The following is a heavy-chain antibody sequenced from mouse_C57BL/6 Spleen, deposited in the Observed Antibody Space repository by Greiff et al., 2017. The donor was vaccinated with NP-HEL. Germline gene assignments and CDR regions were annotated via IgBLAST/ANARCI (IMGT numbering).Heavy chain of an antibody. D-gene: IGHD1-1*01. CDR1: GFTFSDYG. CDR2: ISSGSSTI. Sequence: EVQVVESGGGLVKPGGSLKLSCAASGFTFSDYGMHWVRQAPEKGLEWVAYISSGSSTIYYADTVKGRFTISRAHAKNTLFLQMTSLMSEDTAMYYCARLYYGSSYEGLYAMDYWGQGTSVTVSS. J-gene: IGHJ4*01. CDR3: ARLYYGSSYEGLYAMDY. V-gene: IGHV5-17*01.